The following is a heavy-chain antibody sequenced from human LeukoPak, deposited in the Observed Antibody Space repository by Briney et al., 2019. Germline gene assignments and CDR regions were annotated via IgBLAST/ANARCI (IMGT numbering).Heavy chain of an antibody. J-gene: IGHJ4*02. CDR1: GFTFSSYA. V-gene: IGHV3-23*01. D-gene: IGHD2-15*01. CDR3: AKDRVVVAATQGGSSGYDDY. Sequence: GGSLRLSCAASGFTFSSYAMSWVRQAPGKGLEWVSAISGSGGSTYYADSVKGRFTISRDNSKNTLYLQMNSLRAEDTAVYYCAKDRVVVAATQGGSSGYDDYWGQGTLVTVSS. CDR2: ISGSGGST.